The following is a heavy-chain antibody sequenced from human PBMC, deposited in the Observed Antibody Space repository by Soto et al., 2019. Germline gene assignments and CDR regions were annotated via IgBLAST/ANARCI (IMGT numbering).Heavy chain of an antibody. V-gene: IGHV4-31*03. CDR1: GGSISSGGYY. J-gene: IGHJ4*02. CDR2: IYYSGST. Sequence: SETLSLTCTVSGGSISSGGYYWSWIRQHPGKGLEWIGYIYYSGSTYYNPSLKSRVTISVDTSKNQFSLKLSSVTAADTAVYYCARGAPTPIMPYCISTSRSFLDYWGQGTLVIVSS. CDR3: ARGAPTPIMPYCISTSRSFLDY. D-gene: IGHD2-2*01.